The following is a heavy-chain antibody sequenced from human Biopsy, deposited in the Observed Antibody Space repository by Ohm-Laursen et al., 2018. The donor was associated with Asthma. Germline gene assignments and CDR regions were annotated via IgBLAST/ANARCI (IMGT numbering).Heavy chain of an antibody. CDR1: GGSISVSNW. V-gene: IGHV4-4*01. CDR3: ARRWRSYDSSNYYLDQ. Sequence: PGTLSLPCDVSGGSISVSNWWSWVRQPPGRGLEWFGQIYHLGNANYNPSLKSRVTMSVDKSKNQFSLKLTSVTAADTAVYFCARRWRSYDSSNYYLDQWGQGTLVTVSS. J-gene: IGHJ4*02. D-gene: IGHD3-22*01. CDR2: IYHLGNA.